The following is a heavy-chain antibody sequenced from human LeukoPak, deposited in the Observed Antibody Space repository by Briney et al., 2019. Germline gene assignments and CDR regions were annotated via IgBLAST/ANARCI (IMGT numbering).Heavy chain of an antibody. CDR2: IFPGDSDT. D-gene: IGHD3-10*01. CDR1: GYGFTSYW. CDR3: ARRRDLGGFDY. V-gene: IGHV5-51*01. J-gene: IGHJ4*02. Sequence: GESLKISCKGSGYGFTSYWIGWVRQLPGKGLEWMGIIFPGDSDTRYSPSFQGQVTISADKSISTAYLQWSSLKASDTAMYYCARRRDLGGFDYWGQGTLVTVSS.